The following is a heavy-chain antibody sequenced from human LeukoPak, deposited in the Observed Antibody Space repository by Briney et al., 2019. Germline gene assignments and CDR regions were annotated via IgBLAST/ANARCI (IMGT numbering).Heavy chain of an antibody. CDR3: ARDRWSGCDLGYFDY. CDR1: GFTFSSYG. CDR2: IWYDGSNK. V-gene: IGHV3-33*01. D-gene: IGHD5-12*01. J-gene: IGHJ4*02. Sequence: PGRSLRLSCAASGFTFSSYGMHWVRQAPGKGLEWVAVIWYDGSNKYYADSVKGRFTISRDNSKNTLYLQMNSLRAEDTAVYYCARDRWSGCDLGYFDYWGQGTLVTVSS.